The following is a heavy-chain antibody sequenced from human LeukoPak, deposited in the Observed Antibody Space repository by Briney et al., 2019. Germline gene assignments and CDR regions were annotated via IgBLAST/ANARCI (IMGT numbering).Heavy chain of an antibody. CDR1: GFTFSSYG. CDR3: AKDCYDFWSGYEGYYFDY. CDR2: IWYDGSNK. J-gene: IGHJ4*02. V-gene: IGHV3-33*06. Sequence: PGRSLRLSCAASGFTFSSYGMHWVRQAPGKGLEWVAAIWYDGSNKYYADSVKGRFTISRDNSKNTLYLQMNSLRAEDTAVYYCAKDCYDFWSGYEGYYFDYWGQGTLVTVSS. D-gene: IGHD3-3*01.